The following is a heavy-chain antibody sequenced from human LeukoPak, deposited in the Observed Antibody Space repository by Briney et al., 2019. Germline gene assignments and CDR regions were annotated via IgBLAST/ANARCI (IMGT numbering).Heavy chain of an antibody. D-gene: IGHD2-15*01. CDR1: GYTFTSYY. V-gene: IGHV1-46*01. CDR2: INPSGGST. Sequence: GASVKVSCKASGYTFTSYYMHWVRQAPGQGLEWMGIINPSGGSTRYAQNFQGRVTMTRDMSTSTVYMELSSLRSDDTAVYYCARVVVVVAATRYNWFDPWGQGTLVTVSS. CDR3: ARVVVVVAATRYNWFDP. J-gene: IGHJ5*02.